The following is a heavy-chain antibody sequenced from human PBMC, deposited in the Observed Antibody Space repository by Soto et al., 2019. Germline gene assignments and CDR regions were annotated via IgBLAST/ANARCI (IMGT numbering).Heavy chain of an antibody. D-gene: IGHD2-2*02. V-gene: IGHV3-9*01. Sequence: QAGGSLRLSCAASGFTFDDYAMHWVRQAPGKGLEWVSGISWNSGSIGYADSVKGRFTISRDNAKNSLYLQMNSLRAEDTALYYCAKDADIVVVPAAIRNAFDIWGQGTMVTVSS. CDR3: AKDADIVVVPAAIRNAFDI. CDR2: ISWNSGSI. J-gene: IGHJ3*02. CDR1: GFTFDDYA.